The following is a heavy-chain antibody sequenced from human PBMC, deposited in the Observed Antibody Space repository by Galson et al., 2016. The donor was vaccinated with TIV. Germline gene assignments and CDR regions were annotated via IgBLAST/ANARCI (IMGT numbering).Heavy chain of an antibody. Sequence: TLSLTCAVSGGSISGGAYSWSWIRQPPGKGLEWIGYIFQTGSTYYNPSLMSLQSRVTISLDISKNQFSLKVKSVTAADTAMYYCARGEWPSVPDAMQAFEIGGQGTMVAVSS. CDR2: IFQTGST. CDR3: ARGEWPSVPDAMQAFEI. D-gene: IGHD2-2*01. J-gene: IGHJ3*02. V-gene: IGHV4-30-2*01. CDR1: GGSISGGAYS.